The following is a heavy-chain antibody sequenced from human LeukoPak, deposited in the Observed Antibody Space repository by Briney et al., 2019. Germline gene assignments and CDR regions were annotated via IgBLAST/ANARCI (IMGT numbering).Heavy chain of an antibody. CDR1: GGSSSSVD. J-gene: IGHJ6*02. D-gene: IGHD3-10*01. CDR2: ISYSGGT. V-gene: IGHV4-59*01. Sequence: SYTLSLTSTVSGGSSSSVDWGWIRKPQGKGLEWIGYISYSGGTNYSPSLKSRVTISVDTSKNQFSLKLSSVTAADTAVYYCARDNTMLRGLWRADYYGMDVWGQGTTVTVSS. CDR3: ARDNTMLRGLWRADYYGMDV.